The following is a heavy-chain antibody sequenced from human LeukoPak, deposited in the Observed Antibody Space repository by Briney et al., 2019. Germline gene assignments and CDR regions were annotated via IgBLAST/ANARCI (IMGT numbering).Heavy chain of an antibody. Sequence: GRSLRLSCAASGFTFSSYGMHWVRQAPGKGLEWVAVIWYDGSNKYYADSVEGRFTISRDNSKNTLYLQMNSLRAEDTAVYYCAKDDSVVNDYMDVWGKGTTVTVSS. CDR1: GFTFSSYG. V-gene: IGHV3-33*06. D-gene: IGHD3-22*01. CDR3: AKDDSVVNDYMDV. J-gene: IGHJ6*03. CDR2: IWYDGSNK.